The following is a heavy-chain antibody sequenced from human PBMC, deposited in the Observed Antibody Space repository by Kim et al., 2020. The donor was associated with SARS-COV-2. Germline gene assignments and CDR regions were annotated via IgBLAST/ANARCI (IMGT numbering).Heavy chain of an antibody. CDR1: GFTFSSYS. CDR3: ARGEGPSGSYYVDYYYGMDV. CDR2: ISSSSSYI. D-gene: IGHD1-26*01. V-gene: IGHV3-21*01. Sequence: GGSLRLSCAASGFTFSSYSMNWVRQAPGKGLEWVSSISSSSSYIYYADSVKGRFTISRDNAKNSLYLQMNSLRAEDTAVYYCARGEGPSGSYYVDYYYGMDVWGQGTTVTVSS. J-gene: IGHJ6*02.